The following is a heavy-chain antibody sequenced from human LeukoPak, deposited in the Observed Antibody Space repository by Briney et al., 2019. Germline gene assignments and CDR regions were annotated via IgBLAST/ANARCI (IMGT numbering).Heavy chain of an antibody. CDR3: AREIAVAGSYYFDY. D-gene: IGHD6-19*01. Sequence: SETLSLTCTVSVGSISSYYWSWIREPPGKGLEWIVYIYYSGSTNYNPSLKSRVTISVDTSKNPFSLKLSSVTAADTAVYYCAREIAVAGSYYFDYWGQGTLVTVSS. V-gene: IGHV4-59*01. J-gene: IGHJ4*02. CDR1: VGSISSYY. CDR2: IYYSGST.